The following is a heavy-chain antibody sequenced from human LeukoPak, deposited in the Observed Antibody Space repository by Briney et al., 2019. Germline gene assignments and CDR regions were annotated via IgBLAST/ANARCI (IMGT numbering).Heavy chain of an antibody. D-gene: IGHD1-26*01. CDR3: ARDRGVGATHDAFDI. CDR2: IWYDGSNK. CDR1: GFTFSSYA. Sequence: PGGSLRLSCAASGFTFSSYAMHWVRQAPGKGLEWVAVIWYDGSNKYYADSVKGRFTISRDNSKNTLYLQMNSLRAEDTAVYYCARDRGVGATHDAFDIWGQGTMVTVSS. V-gene: IGHV3-33*08. J-gene: IGHJ3*02.